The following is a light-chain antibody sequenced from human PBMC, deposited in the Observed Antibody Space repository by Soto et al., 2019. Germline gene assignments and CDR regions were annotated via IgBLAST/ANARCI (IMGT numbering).Light chain of an antibody. CDR1: QYISNN. CDR3: QQYNHWSSIT. Sequence: EIAMTQSPATLSVSLGERATLSCRASQYISNNLAWYQQRPGQAPSLLIYGASTRATGVPARFSGSGSGTDFLLSISGLQSADSAVYYCQQYNHWSSITFGQGTRLEIK. J-gene: IGKJ5*01. V-gene: IGKV3-15*01. CDR2: GAS.